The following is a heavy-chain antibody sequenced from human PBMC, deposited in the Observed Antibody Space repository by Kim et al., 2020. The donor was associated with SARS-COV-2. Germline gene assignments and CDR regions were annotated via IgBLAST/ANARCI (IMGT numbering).Heavy chain of an antibody. V-gene: IGHV1-8*01. D-gene: IGHD1-1*01. J-gene: IGHJ4*02. CDR3: ARRGRLWNPIDC. Sequence: GYATKFQGRVTMTRNTSISTAYMELSSLRSEDTAVYYCARRGRLWNPIDCWGQGTLVTVSS.